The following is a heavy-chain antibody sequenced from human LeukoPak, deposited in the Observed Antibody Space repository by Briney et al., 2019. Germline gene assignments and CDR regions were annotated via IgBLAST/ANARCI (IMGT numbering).Heavy chain of an antibody. CDR3: ARHDRRDGYNGFDY. J-gene: IGHJ4*02. CDR1: GGSISSYY. V-gene: IGHV4-59*08. CDR2: IYYSGST. D-gene: IGHD5-24*01. Sequence: SETLSLTCTVSGGSISSYYWSWIRQPPGKGLEWIGYIYYSGSTNYNPSLKSRVTISVDTSKNQFSLKLSSVTAADTAVNYCARHDRRDGYNGFDYWGQGTLVTVSS.